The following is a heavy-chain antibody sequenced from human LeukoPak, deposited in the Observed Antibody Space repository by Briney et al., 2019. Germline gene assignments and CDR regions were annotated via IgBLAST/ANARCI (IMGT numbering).Heavy chain of an antibody. CDR3: AKALGTGSYYYYGMDV. CDR2: ISGSGAST. CDR1: GFTFSDYA. D-gene: IGHD1-14*01. J-gene: IGHJ6*02. V-gene: IGHV3-23*01. Sequence: GGSLRLSCAASGFTFSDYAMIWVRQAPGKGLEWVSTISGSGASTYYADSVKGRFTISRDNSKNTLYLQMNSLRAEDTAVYYCAKALGTGSYYYYGMDVWGQGTTVTVSS.